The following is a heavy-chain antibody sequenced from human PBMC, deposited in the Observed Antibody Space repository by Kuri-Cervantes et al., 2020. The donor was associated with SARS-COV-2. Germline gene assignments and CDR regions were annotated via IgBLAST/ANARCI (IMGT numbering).Heavy chain of an antibody. CDR3: ARDFPEYQLPFDTHADY. D-gene: IGHD2-2*01. CDR1: GFTFSSYV. V-gene: IGHV3-30-3*01. Sequence: GESLKISCAASGFTFSSYVMHWVRQAPGKGLEWVAVISYDGSNKYYADSVKGRFTISRDNSKNTLYLQMNSLKPEDTAVYYCARDFPEYQLPFDTHADYWGQGTLVTVSS. CDR2: ISYDGSNK. J-gene: IGHJ4*02.